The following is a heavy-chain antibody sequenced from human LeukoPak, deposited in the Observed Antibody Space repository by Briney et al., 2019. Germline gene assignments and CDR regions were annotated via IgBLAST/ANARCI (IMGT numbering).Heavy chain of an antibody. V-gene: IGHV4-39*01. J-gene: IGHJ4*02. CDR1: GGSISSSSYY. D-gene: IGHD5-12*01. Sequence: SETLSLTCTVSGGSISSSSYYWGWIRQPPGKGLEWIGSIYYSGSTYYNPSLKSRVTISVDTSKNQFSLKLSSVTAADTAVYYCARRTRGYSGYDVYRFDYWGQGTLVTVSS. CDR2: IYYSGST. CDR3: ARRTRGYSGYDVYRFDY.